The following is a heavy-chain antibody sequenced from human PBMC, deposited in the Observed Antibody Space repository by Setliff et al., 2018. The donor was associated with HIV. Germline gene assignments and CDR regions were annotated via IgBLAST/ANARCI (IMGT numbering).Heavy chain of an antibody. CDR1: GFTFNTYA. D-gene: IGHD2-15*01. V-gene: IGHV3-23*01. J-gene: IGHJ4*01. CDR3: AKDGISGGAYPPYYFDY. Sequence: GESLKISCAASGFTFNTYAMSWVRQAPGKGLEWVSVISGSGDRTFYADSVKGRFTISRDNSKNTLYLQINGLRVEDTAIYYCAKDGISGGAYPPYYFDYWCHGTLVTVSS. CDR2: ISGSGDRT.